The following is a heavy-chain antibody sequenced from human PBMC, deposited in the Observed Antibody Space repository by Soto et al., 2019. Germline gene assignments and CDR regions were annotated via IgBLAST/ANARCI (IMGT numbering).Heavy chain of an antibody. CDR2: IIPIFGTA. J-gene: IGHJ6*02. V-gene: IGHV1-69*13. Sequence: AASVKVSCKASGGTFSSYAISWVRQAPGQGLEWMGGIIPIFGTANYAQKFQGRVTITADESTSTAYMELSSLRSEDTAVYYCARWPPTTVTSLGYGMDVWGQGTTVTVSS. D-gene: IGHD4-4*01. CDR1: GGTFSSYA. CDR3: ARWPPTTVTSLGYGMDV.